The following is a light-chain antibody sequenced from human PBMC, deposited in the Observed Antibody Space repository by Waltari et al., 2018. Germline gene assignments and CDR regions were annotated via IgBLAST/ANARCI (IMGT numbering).Light chain of an antibody. J-gene: IGKJ4*01. V-gene: IGKV1-5*03. Sequence: DIQMTQSPSTLSASVGDRVTITCRASQSISNWLAWYQQKPGKAPKLLIYKASTLESGFPSSFSGSGSGTEFTLTISSLQPDDFATYYCQQYNSYSLLTFGGGTKVEIK. CDR3: QQYNSYSLLT. CDR2: KAS. CDR1: QSISNW.